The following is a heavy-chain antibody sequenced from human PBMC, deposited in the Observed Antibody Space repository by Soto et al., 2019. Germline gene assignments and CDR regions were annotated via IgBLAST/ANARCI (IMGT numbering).Heavy chain of an antibody. V-gene: IGHV1-69*13. CDR3: ARVPNYYDSSGYVYFQH. CDR1: GGTFSSYA. Sequence: SVKVSCKASGGTFSSYAISWVRQAPGQGLEWMGGIIPIFGTANYAQKFQGRVTITADESTSTAYMELSSLRSEDTAVHYCARVPNYYDSSGYVYFQHWGQGTLVTVSS. CDR2: IIPIFGTA. J-gene: IGHJ1*01. D-gene: IGHD3-22*01.